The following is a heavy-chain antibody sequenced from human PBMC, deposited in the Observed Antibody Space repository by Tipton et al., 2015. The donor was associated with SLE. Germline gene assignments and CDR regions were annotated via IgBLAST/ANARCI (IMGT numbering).Heavy chain of an antibody. J-gene: IGHJ4*02. CDR3: ARDSGYYDSSEYYYSDH. V-gene: IGHV3-11*01. CDR1: GGSFIGYS. CDR2: ISSGGTII. Sequence: LSLTCAVYGGSFIGYSWSWIRQPPGKGLEWISYISSGGTIIYYADSVKGRFTISRDNAKNSLSLQMNSLRADDTAVYYCARDSGYYDSSEYYYSDHWGQGTLVTVSS. D-gene: IGHD3-22*01.